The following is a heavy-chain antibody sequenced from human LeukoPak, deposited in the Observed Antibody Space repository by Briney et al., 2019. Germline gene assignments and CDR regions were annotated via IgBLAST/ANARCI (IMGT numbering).Heavy chain of an antibody. J-gene: IGHJ5*02. Sequence: GGSLRLSCAASGFTFSSYWMSWVRQAPGKGLEWVANIKQDGSEKYYVDSVKGRFTISRDNAMNSLYLQMNSLRAEDTAVYYCARDRYSSSWYRWFDPWGQGTLVTVSS. CDR3: ARDRYSSSWYRWFDP. V-gene: IGHV3-7*01. D-gene: IGHD6-13*01. CDR2: IKQDGSEK. CDR1: GFTFSSYW.